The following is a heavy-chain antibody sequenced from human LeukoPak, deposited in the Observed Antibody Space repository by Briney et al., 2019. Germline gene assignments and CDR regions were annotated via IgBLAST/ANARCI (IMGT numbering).Heavy chain of an antibody. D-gene: IGHD2-2*01. J-gene: IGHJ1*01. CDR3: AKGPPGVVVPAAPGYFQH. CDR2: ISGSGGST. Sequence: PGGSLRLSCAASGFTFRSYTMRWVRQAPGKGLEWVSAISGSGGSTYYADSVKGRFTISRDNSKNTLYLQMNSLRAEDTAVYYCAKGPPGVVVPAAPGYFQHWGQGTLVTVSS. V-gene: IGHV3-23*01. CDR1: GFTFRSYT.